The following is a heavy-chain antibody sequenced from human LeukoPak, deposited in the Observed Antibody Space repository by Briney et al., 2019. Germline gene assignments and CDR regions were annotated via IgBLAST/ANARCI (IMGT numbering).Heavy chain of an antibody. Sequence: GGSLRLSCAASGFTVSSNYMSWVRQAPGKGLEWVSVIYTGGDTYYADSVKGRFSISRDDSKNTLYLQMNTLRAEDTAVYYCARASGYSGYDPFDYWGQGTLVTVSS. J-gene: IGHJ4*02. CDR3: ARASGYSGYDPFDY. CDR2: IYTGGDT. CDR1: GFTVSSNY. V-gene: IGHV3-53*01. D-gene: IGHD5-12*01.